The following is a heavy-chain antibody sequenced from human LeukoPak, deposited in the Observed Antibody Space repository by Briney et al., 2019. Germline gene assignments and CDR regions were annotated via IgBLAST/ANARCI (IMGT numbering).Heavy chain of an antibody. CDR1: GFTFSSYA. CDR2: ISGSGGST. D-gene: IGHD3-10*01. J-gene: IGHJ4*02. CDR3: AKGIRGVFSAFDY. V-gene: IGHV3-23*01. Sequence: RLSCAASGFTFSSYAMSWVRQAPGKGLEWVSAISGSGGSTYYADSVKGRFTISRDNSKNTLYLQMNSLRAEDTAVYYCAKGIRGVFSAFDYWGQGTLVTVSS.